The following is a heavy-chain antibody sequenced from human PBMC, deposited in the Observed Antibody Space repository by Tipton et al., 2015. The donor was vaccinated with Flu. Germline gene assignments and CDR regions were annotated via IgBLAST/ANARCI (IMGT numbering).Heavy chain of an antibody. D-gene: IGHD2/OR15-2a*01. CDR3: ARPPAGFSLWFDP. J-gene: IGHJ5*02. V-gene: IGHV3-49*04. CDR2: IRSKAYTGTT. Sequence: SLRLSCTASGFTFGDYAMSWVRQAPGKGLEWVGFIRSKAYTGTTECAASVKGRFSISRDDSRSIAYLQMNSLKTEDTALYYCARPPAGFSLWFDPWSQGTLVTVSS. CDR1: GFTFGDYA.